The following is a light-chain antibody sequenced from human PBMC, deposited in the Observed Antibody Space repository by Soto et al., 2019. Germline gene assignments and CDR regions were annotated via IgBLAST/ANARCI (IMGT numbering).Light chain of an antibody. J-gene: IGLJ1*01. Sequence: QSALTQPASVSGSPGQSITISCTGTSTDVGGYKYVSWYQQHPGKAPKLIIYDVTHRPSGVSERFSGSKSGFTASLTISGLQAEDESHYYCASFTSISTYVFGTGTKLTVL. CDR3: ASFTSISTYV. CDR2: DVT. V-gene: IGLV2-14*03. CDR1: STDVGGYKY.